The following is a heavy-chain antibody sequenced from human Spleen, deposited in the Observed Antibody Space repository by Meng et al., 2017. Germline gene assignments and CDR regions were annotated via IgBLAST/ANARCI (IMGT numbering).Heavy chain of an antibody. Sequence: GESLKISCAASGFSVSHNYMSWVRQAPGKGLEWVSTISGTGRSTYYGDSVKGRFTISRDNSNNTLYLQMNSLRAEDTAVYYCAKDRDFVSTFDYWGQGTLVTVSS. CDR3: AKDRDFVSTFDY. J-gene: IGHJ4*02. CDR1: GFSVSHNY. V-gene: IGHV3-23*01. CDR2: ISGTGRST. D-gene: IGHD2-21*01.